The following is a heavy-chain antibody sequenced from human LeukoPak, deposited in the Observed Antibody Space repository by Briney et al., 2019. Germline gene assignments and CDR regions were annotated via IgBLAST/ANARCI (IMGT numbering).Heavy chain of an antibody. CDR3: VKSNNLGGDY. V-gene: IGHV3-23*01. Sequence: GGSLRLSYAASGFTFSSYGMHWVRQAPGKGLEWVSSISGSGGGTFYADSVKGRFTISRDNSKKTVYLQMQSLRVEDTAVYYCVKSNNLGGDYWGQGTLVTVSS. J-gene: IGHJ4*02. CDR1: GFTFSSYG. CDR2: ISGSGGGT. D-gene: IGHD1/OR15-1a*01.